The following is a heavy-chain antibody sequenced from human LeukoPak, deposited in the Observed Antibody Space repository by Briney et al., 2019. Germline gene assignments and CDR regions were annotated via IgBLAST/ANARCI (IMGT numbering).Heavy chain of an antibody. CDR2: ISSSGSTI. CDR1: AFTFSSYE. CDR3: ARPEGGSWLTDAFDI. Sequence: GRSLRLSCAASAFTFSSYEMNWVPQAPGKGLECGSYISSSGSTIYYAGSVKGRFTISRDNAKNSLYLQMNSLRAAETAVYYCARPEGGSWLTDAFDIWGQGTIVTVSS. J-gene: IGHJ3*02. V-gene: IGHV3-48*03. D-gene: IGHD6-13*01.